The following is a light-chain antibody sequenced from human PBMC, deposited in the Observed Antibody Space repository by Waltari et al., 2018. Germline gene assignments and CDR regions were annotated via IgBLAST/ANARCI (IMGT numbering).Light chain of an antibody. J-gene: IGLJ3*02. V-gene: IGLV4-69*01. CDR1: CDFSGYA. CDR3: QTWGTGIQL. CDR2: VNGDGSH. Sequence: LVLPQSPSASASLGASVKLTCSLPCDFSGYAIAWPPRQPLKGPRYLMTVNGDGSHRKGDGISERFSGSSSGLDRYLIISRLQSDDEGDYFCQTWGTGIQLFGSGTTLTVL.